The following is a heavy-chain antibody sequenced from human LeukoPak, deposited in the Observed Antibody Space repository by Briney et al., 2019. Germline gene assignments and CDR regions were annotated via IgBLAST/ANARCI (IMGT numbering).Heavy chain of an antibody. Sequence: PSETLSLTCTVSGGSISSYYWSWIRQPPGKGLEWIGYIYYSGGTNYNPSLKSRVTISVDTSKNQFSLKLSSVTAADTAVYYCARDGGAFDIWGQGTMVTVSS. V-gene: IGHV4-59*01. CDR2: IYYSGGT. D-gene: IGHD3-3*01. CDR1: GGSISSYY. J-gene: IGHJ3*02. CDR3: ARDGGAFDI.